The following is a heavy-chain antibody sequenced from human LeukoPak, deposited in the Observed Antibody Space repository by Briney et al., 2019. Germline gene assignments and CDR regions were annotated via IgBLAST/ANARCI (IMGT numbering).Heavy chain of an antibody. CDR1: GGTFSSYA. CDR2: IIPIFGTA. CDR3: ARSGYCSGGSCRNWFDP. Sequence: SVKVSRKASGGTFSSYAISWVRQAPGQGLEWMGGIIPIFGTANYAQKFQGRVTITADESTSTAYMELSSLRSGDTAVYYCARSGYCSGGSCRNWFDPWGQGTLVTVSS. V-gene: IGHV1-69*13. J-gene: IGHJ5*02. D-gene: IGHD2-15*01.